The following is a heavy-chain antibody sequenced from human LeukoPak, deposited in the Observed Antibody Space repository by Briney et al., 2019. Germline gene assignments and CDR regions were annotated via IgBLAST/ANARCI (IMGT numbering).Heavy chain of an antibody. CDR3: AKAGSIRFDY. CDR2: INSSSGYI. Sequence: GGSLRLSCAASGFTFSSYEMTWVRQAPGKGLEWVSSINSSSGYIYYADSVKGRFTISRDNSKNTLWLQMRTLGAEDTAVYYCAKAGSIRFDYWGQGTLVTVSS. CDR1: GFTFSSYE. J-gene: IGHJ4*02. V-gene: IGHV3-23*01. D-gene: IGHD1-26*01.